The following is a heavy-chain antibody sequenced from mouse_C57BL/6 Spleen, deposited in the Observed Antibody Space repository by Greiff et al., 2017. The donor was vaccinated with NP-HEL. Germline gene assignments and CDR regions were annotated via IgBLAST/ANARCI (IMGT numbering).Heavy chain of an antibody. Sequence: EVKLQQSGPELVKPGASVKISCKASGYTFTDYYMNWVKQSHGKSLEWIGDINPNNGGTSYNQKFKGKATLTVDKSSSTAYMELRSLTSEDSAVYYCARFPYYAMDYWGQGTSVTVSS. J-gene: IGHJ4*01. V-gene: IGHV1-26*01. CDR1: GYTFTDYY. CDR2: INPNNGGT. CDR3: ARFPYYAMDY.